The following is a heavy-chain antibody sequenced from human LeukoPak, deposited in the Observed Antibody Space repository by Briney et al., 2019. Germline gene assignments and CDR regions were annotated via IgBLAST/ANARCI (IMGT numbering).Heavy chain of an antibody. D-gene: IGHD2-8*01. CDR3: AKDKWWGASDH. CDR2: INGDATAT. V-gene: IGHV3-74*01. J-gene: IGHJ4*02. CDR1: GFSFSAHL. Sequence: GGSLRLSCAASGFSFSAHLMHWVRQAPGKGLVWVAQINGDATATNYAGSVKGRFTISRDNAKNTVHLQMSTLTAEDTAVYYCAKDKWWGASDHWGQGSLVTVSS.